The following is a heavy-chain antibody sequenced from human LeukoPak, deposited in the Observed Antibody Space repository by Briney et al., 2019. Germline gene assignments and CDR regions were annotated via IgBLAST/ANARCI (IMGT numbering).Heavy chain of an antibody. D-gene: IGHD6-6*01. Sequence: PGGSLRLSCAASGFTFSSYAMHWVRQAPGKGLEWVAVISYDGSNKYYADSMKGRFTISRDNSKNTLYLQMNSLRAEDTAVYYCARGVRSPARRGRIAARTYYYYMDVWGKGTTVTVSS. V-gene: IGHV3-30*04. CDR1: GFTFSSYA. J-gene: IGHJ6*03. CDR2: ISYDGSNK. CDR3: ARGVRSPARRGRIAARTYYYYMDV.